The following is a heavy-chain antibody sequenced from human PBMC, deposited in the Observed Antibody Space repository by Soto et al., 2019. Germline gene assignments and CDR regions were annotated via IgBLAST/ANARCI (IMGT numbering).Heavy chain of an antibody. J-gene: IGHJ3*02. Sequence: EVQLVESGGGVVRPGGSLRLSCAASGFTFDDYGMSWVRQAPGKGLEWVSGINWNGGSTGYADSVKGRFTISRDNAKNSLYLQMDSLRAEDTALYHCARPHSSGWYGAFDIWGQGTMVTVSS. D-gene: IGHD6-19*01. CDR1: GFTFDDYG. CDR2: INWNGGST. V-gene: IGHV3-20*01. CDR3: ARPHSSGWYGAFDI.